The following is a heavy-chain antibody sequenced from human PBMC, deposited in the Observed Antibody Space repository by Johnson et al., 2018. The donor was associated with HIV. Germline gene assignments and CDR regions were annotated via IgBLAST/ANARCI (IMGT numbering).Heavy chain of an antibody. V-gene: IGHV3-30*04. CDR1: GFTFSSYS. D-gene: IGHD3-10*01. CDR2: ISNDGRNK. CDR3: AREGGGTVVLGDEGDFDI. Sequence: VQLVESGGGVVQPARSLRLSCAASGFTFSSYSMHWVRQAPGKGLEWVTGISNDGRNKYYADSVKGRFTISRDNSKNTLFLQMNSLRAEDTSVYYCAREGGGTVVLGDEGDFDIWGQGTMVTVS. J-gene: IGHJ3*02.